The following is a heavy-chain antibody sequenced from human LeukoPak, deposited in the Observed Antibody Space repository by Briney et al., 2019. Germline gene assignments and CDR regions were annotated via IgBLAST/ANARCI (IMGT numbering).Heavy chain of an antibody. J-gene: IGHJ5*02. CDR1: GGSISGDY. Sequence: SETLSLTCTVSGGSISGDYWSWIRQAPGKGLEWIGEINHSGNTNYNPSLKSRVTISVDTSKNQFSLKLSSVTAADPAVYYCVTEPGYCTGGRCYGGWFDPWGQGTLVTVSS. V-gene: IGHV4-34*01. CDR2: INHSGNT. CDR3: VTEPGYCTGGRCYGGWFDP. D-gene: IGHD2-15*01.